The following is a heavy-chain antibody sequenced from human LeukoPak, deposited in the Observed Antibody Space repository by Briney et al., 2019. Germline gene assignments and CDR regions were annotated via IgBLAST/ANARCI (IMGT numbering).Heavy chain of an antibody. V-gene: IGHV4-39*07. CDR2: IYYSGST. Sequence: PSETLSLTCTVSGGSISSSSYYWGWIRQPPGKGLEWIGSIYYSGSTYYNPSLKSRVTISVDTSKNQFSLKLSSVTAADTAVYYCARNYGGYGSDFDYWGQGTLVTVSS. J-gene: IGHJ4*02. CDR3: ARNYGGYGSDFDY. CDR1: GGSISSSSYY. D-gene: IGHD4-17*01.